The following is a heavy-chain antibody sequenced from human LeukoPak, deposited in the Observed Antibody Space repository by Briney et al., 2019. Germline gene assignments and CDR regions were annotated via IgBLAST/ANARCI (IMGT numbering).Heavy chain of an antibody. Sequence: SETLSLTCAVYGGSFSAYYWSWIRQAPGKGLEXXGXXXXXXXXXXXXXXXXXVSISVDTSKNQVSLRVYSVTAADTAVYYCASTEPPDGYWGQGTLVTVSS. D-gene: IGHD1-14*01. CDR1: GGSFSAYY. CDR3: ASTEPPDGY. J-gene: IGHJ4*02. V-gene: IGHV4-34*01. CDR2: XXXXXXX.